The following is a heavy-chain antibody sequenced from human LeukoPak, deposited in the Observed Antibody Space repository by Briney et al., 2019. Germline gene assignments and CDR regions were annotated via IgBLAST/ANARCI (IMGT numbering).Heavy chain of an antibody. CDR2: VSYSGST. CDR3: ARRVVGQPDAFDI. D-gene: IGHD2-2*01. J-gene: IGHJ3*02. V-gene: IGHV4-39*01. CDR1: GGSISSSTYS. Sequence: SETLSLTCTASGGSISSSTYSWGWIRQPPGKGLEWIGIVSYSGSTHYNPSLKSRLYISVDTSKNQFSLRLSSVTAADTAAYYCARRVVGQPDAFDIWGQGTMVTVSS.